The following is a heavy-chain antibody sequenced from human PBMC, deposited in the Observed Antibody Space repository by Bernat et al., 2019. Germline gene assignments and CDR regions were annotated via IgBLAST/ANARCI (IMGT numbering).Heavy chain of an antibody. Sequence: EVQLVESGGGLVQPGGSLRLSCAASGFTFSSYWMSWVRQAPGKGLEWVANIKQDGNEKYYGDTVKGRFTISRDNAKNSMYLQMNSLRAEDTAVYYCARDHFSDRSSWYDAFDIWGQGTMVTVSS. J-gene: IGHJ3*02. D-gene: IGHD6-13*01. CDR1: GFTFSSYW. CDR2: IKQDGNEK. V-gene: IGHV3-7*03. CDR3: ARDHFSDRSSWYDAFDI.